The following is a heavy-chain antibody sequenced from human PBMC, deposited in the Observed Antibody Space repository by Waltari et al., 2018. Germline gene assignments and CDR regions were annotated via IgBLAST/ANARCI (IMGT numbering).Heavy chain of an antibody. V-gene: IGHV4-4*07. CDR3: AGSSNFGIYGLDV. CDR2: IYASGST. CDR1: GHSIRRYY. J-gene: IGHJ6*02. Sequence: QVQLQESGPGLVKPSETLSLICNVSGHSIRRYYWNWIRQPAGKGVGWIGRIYASGSTSYNPSLESRISMSVDTSKNHFSLKLSSVTAADTGVYYCAGSSNFGIYGLDVWGQGTTVVVSS. D-gene: IGHD3-3*01.